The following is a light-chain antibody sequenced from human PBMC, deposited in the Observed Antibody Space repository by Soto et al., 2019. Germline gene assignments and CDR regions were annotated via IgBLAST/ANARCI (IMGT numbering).Light chain of an antibody. Sequence: EVVLTQSPATLSVSPGEGATLSCRASESVSISLAWYQHKPGQPPRLLIHGASTRASGVPPRFSGSGSGTDFSLTISSLRSEDYAVYFCQQYHVWPKWTSGQGTKV. CDR1: ESVSIS. CDR2: GAS. V-gene: IGKV3D-15*01. J-gene: IGKJ1*01. CDR3: QQYHVWPKWT.